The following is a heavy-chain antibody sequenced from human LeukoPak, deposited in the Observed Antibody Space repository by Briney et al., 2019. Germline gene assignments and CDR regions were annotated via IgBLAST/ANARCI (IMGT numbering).Heavy chain of an antibody. D-gene: IGHD4-11*01. J-gene: IGHJ4*02. CDR2: IRHDESQT. Sequence: GGSLRLSCAASGFTFRHHGMHWVRQAPGKGLEWLAFIRHDESQTYYADSVRGRFTLSRDNSKSTLYFQMGSLRPEDTAIYYCVRDFSNYVAFFDSWGRGILVTVSS. CDR3: VRDFSNYVAFFDS. V-gene: IGHV3-30*02. CDR1: GFTFRHHG.